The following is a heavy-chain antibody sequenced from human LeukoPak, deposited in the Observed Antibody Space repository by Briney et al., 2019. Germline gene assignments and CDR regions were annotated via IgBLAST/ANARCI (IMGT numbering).Heavy chain of an antibody. D-gene: IGHD1-26*01. J-gene: IGHJ4*02. Sequence: GRSLRLSCAASGFTFSSYAMHWVRQAPGKGLEWVAVISYDGSNKYYADSVKGRFTISRDNSKNTLYLQMNSLRAEDTAVYYCARGGIVGVFDYWGQGTLVTVSS. CDR2: ISYDGSNK. CDR3: ARGGIVGVFDY. V-gene: IGHV3-30-3*01. CDR1: GFTFSSYA.